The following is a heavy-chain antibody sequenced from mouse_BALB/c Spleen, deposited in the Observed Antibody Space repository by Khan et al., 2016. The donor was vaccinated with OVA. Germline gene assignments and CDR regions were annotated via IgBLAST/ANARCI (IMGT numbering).Heavy chain of an antibody. D-gene: IGHD1-1*01. CDR2: ISYSGRT. V-gene: IGHV3-2*02. CDR1: GYSITSDYA. J-gene: IGHJ2*01. CDR3: ARSVTITTVVATDFDY. Sequence: EVKLEVSGPGLVKPSQSLSLTCTVTGYSITSDYAWNWIRQFPGNKLEWMGYISYSGRTSYNPSLKSRISITRDTSKNQFFLQLNSVTTEDTATYSCARSVTITTVVATDFDYWGQGTTLTVSS.